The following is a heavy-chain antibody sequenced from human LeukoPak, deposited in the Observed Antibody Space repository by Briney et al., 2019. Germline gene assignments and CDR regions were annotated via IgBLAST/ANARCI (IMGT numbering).Heavy chain of an antibody. D-gene: IGHD3-22*01. Sequence: SSQTLSLTCTVSGGSISSGGYSWSWIRQHPGKGLEWIGYIYYSGSTYYNPSLKSRVTISADTSKNQFSLKLSSVTAADTAVYYCARVRGYYDSSGPYFDYWGQGTLVTVSS. CDR1: GGSISSGGYS. CDR2: IYYSGST. CDR3: ARVRGYYDSSGPYFDY. J-gene: IGHJ4*02. V-gene: IGHV4-31*03.